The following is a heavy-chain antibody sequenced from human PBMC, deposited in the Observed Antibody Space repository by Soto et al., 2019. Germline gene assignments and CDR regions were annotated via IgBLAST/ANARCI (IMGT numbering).Heavy chain of an antibody. V-gene: IGHV3-33*01. CDR3: ARYYDSSAGAGFDY. J-gene: IGHJ4*02. Sequence: GGSLRLSCAASGFTFSSYGMHWVRQAPGKGLEWVAVIWYDGSNKYYADSVKGRFTISRDNSKNTPYLQMNSLRAEDTAVYYCARYYDSSAGAGFDYWGQGTLVTVSS. CDR1: GFTFSSYG. D-gene: IGHD3-22*01. CDR2: IWYDGSNK.